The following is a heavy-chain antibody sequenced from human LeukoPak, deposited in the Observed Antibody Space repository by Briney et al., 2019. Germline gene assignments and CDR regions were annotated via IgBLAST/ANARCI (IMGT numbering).Heavy chain of an antibody. V-gene: IGHV3-21*01. J-gene: IGHJ3*02. CDR2: ISSSSLYI. CDR3: ARSGRGYDDAFDI. CDR1: GFTFSSYG. D-gene: IGHD5-12*01. Sequence: GGSLRLSCAASGFTFSSYGMSWVRQAPGKGLEWVSSISSSSLYIYYADSVKGRFTISRDNAKNSLYLQMNSLRAEDTAVYYCARSGRGYDDAFDIWGQGTMVTVSS.